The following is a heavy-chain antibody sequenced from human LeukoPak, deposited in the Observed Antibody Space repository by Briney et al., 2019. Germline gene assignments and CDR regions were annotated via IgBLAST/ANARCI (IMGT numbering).Heavy chain of an antibody. Sequence: GGSLRLSCAASGFTFSSYAMHWVRQAPGKGLEWVAVISYDGSNKYYADSVKGRFTISRDNSKNTLYLQMNSLRAEDTAVYYCAKPPRAFIVVVPASHRFDYWGQGTLVTVSS. CDR3: AKPPRAFIVVVPASHRFDY. J-gene: IGHJ4*02. V-gene: IGHV3-30-3*02. CDR1: GFTFSSYA. D-gene: IGHD2-2*01. CDR2: ISYDGSNK.